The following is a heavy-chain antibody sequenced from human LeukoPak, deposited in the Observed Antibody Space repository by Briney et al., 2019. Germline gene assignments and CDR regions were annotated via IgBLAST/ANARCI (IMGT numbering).Heavy chain of an antibody. D-gene: IGHD3-9*01. CDR1: GYTFTNYV. V-gene: IGHV1-3*01. J-gene: IGHJ4*02. Sequence: GASVKVSCKASGYTFTNYVIHWVRQAPGQRLECMGWINAGNGDTKYSQKFLGRVTISRDTSASTVYMELSSLRSEDTAVYYCARDGGQFVVTDICFWGQGTLVTVPS. CDR3: ARDGGQFVVTDICF. CDR2: INAGNGDT.